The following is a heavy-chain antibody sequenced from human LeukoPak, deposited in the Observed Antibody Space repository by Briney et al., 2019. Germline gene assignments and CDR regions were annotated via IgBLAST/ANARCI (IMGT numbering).Heavy chain of an antibody. D-gene: IGHD3-9*01. J-gene: IGHJ4*02. Sequence: GGSLRLSCAASGFTFSSYWMHWVRQAPGKGLMWVSRTNSDGSSTSYADSVKGRFTISRDNAKNTLYLQMNSLRAEDTAVYYCASGFRYGHYWGQGTLVTVSS. CDR2: TNSDGSST. CDR1: GFTFSSYW. V-gene: IGHV3-74*01. CDR3: ASGFRYGHY.